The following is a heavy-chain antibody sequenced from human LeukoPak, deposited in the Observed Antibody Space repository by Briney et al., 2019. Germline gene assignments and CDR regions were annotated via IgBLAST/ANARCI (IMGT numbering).Heavy chain of an antibody. V-gene: IGHV5-51*01. CDR2: IYPGDSET. Sequence: GESLKISCKGSGYSFTTYWNGWVRQMPGKGPEYMGIIYPGDSETRYGPSLQGQVTISADKSISTAYLQWSSLRASDTAMYYCARRRYDILSGPTDAFDIWGQGTMVTVSS. D-gene: IGHD3-9*01. CDR3: ARRRYDILSGPTDAFDI. J-gene: IGHJ3*02. CDR1: GYSFTTYW.